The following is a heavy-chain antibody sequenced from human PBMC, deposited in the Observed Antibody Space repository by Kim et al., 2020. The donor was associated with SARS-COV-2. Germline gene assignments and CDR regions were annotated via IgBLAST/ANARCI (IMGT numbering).Heavy chain of an antibody. CDR2: IRSKANSYTT. D-gene: IGHD2-21*01. Sequence: GGSLRLSCTASGFSFGDSAMSWVRQAPGKGLEWVGRIRSKANSYTTTYAASVKGRFTISRDDSKNTAYLQMNSLKTEDTAVYYCTRVPGSPLVVWDAYDV. V-gene: IGHV3-73*01. CDR1: GFSFGDSA. CDR3: TRVPGSPLVVWDAYDV. J-gene: IGHJ3*01.